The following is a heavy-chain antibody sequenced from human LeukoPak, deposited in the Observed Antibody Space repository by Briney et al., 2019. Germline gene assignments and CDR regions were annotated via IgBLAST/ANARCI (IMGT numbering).Heavy chain of an antibody. Sequence: SETLSLTCTVSGGSISSYYWSWIRQPAGKGLEWIGRIYTSGSTNYNPSLQSRVTMSVHTSKNQFSLKLSSVAAADTAVYYCARAQTGRNWFDPWGQGTLVTVSS. V-gene: IGHV4-4*07. J-gene: IGHJ5*02. CDR3: ARAQTGRNWFDP. CDR1: GGSISSYY. CDR2: IYTSGST. D-gene: IGHD1-14*01.